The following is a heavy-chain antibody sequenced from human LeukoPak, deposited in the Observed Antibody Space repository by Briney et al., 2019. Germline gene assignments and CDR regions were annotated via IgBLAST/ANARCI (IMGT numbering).Heavy chain of an antibody. CDR2: TYYRSKWYN. Sequence: SQTLSLTCAISGDSVSSNNTAWNWIRQSPSRGLEWLGRTYYRSKWYNDYAVSVKSRININPDTSENQFSLHLNSVTPDDTAVYYCAREYSSSGLAFDYWCQGTLVTVSS. J-gene: IGHJ4*02. CDR3: AREYSSSGLAFDY. D-gene: IGHD6-19*01. CDR1: GDSVSSNNTA. V-gene: IGHV6-1*01.